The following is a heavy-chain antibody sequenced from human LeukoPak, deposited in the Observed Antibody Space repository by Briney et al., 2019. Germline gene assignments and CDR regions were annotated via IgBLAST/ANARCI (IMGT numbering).Heavy chain of an antibody. J-gene: IGHJ4*02. Sequence: SETLSLTCTVSGVSISSYYWSWIRQPPGKGLEWIGYIYYSGSTNYNPSLKSRVTISVDTSKNQFSLKLSSVTAADTAVYYCARVGTYGSGSYLSWLDYWGQGTLVTVSS. CDR1: GVSISSYY. V-gene: IGHV4-59*01. CDR2: IYYSGST. D-gene: IGHD3-10*01. CDR3: ARVGTYGSGSYLSWLDY.